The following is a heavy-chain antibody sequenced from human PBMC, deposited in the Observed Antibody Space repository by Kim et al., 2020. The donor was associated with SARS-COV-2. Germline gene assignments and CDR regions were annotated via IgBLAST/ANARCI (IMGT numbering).Heavy chain of an antibody. J-gene: IGHJ4*02. Sequence: SFQGQVTISADKSISTAYLQWSSLKASDTAMYYCARHDQKWLVPGVFVDYWGQGTLVTVSS. D-gene: IGHD6-19*01. CDR3: ARHDQKWLVPGVFVDY. V-gene: IGHV5-51*01.